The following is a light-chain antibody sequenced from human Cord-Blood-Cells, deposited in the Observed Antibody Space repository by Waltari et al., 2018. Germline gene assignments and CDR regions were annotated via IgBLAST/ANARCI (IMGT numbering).Light chain of an antibody. Sequence: SSELTQDLAVSVALGQTARITCQGDSLRSYYASWYQQKPGQDAVLVIYGKNNRASGIPDRFSGSSSGNTASLTITGAQAEDEADYYCNSRDSSGNHLGVFGGGTKLTVL. V-gene: IGLV3-19*01. CDR3: NSRDSSGNHLGV. CDR2: GKN. J-gene: IGLJ3*02. CDR1: SLRSYY.